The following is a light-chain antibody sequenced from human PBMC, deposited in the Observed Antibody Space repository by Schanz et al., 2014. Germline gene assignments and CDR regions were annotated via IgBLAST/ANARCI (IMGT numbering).Light chain of an antibody. Sequence: QSVLTQPPSASGTPGQRVTISCSGSSSNIGGNTVNWYQQLPGTAPKPLIYSNNQRPSGVPDRFSGSKSGTSASLAITGLKSEDEADYYCGSYAGSSNLAFGGGTKLTVL. CDR2: SNN. J-gene: IGLJ2*01. CDR3: GSYAGSSNLA. CDR1: SSNIGGNT. V-gene: IGLV1-44*01.